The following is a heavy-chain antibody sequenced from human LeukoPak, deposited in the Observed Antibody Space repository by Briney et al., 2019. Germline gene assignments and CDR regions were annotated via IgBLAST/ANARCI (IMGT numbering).Heavy chain of an antibody. J-gene: IGHJ4*02. V-gene: IGHV4-39*07. CDR1: GGSISSRTYS. CDR3: AREIVVVVAASGGYYFDY. D-gene: IGHD2-15*01. CDR2: IYFSGST. Sequence: SETLSLTCTVSGGSISSRTYSWGWIRQPPGKGLEWIGTIYFSGSTNYNPSLKSRVTISVDTSKNQFSLKLSSVTAADTAVYYCAREIVVVVAASGGYYFDYWGQGTLVTVSS.